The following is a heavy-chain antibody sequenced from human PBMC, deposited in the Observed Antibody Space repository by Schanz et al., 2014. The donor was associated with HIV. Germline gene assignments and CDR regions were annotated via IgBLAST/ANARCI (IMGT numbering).Heavy chain of an antibody. D-gene: IGHD3-3*01. CDR3: TRGRFLERGGMDV. CDR2: IWYDGSNK. V-gene: IGHV3-33*01. J-gene: IGHJ6*02. CDR1: GFTFNNYG. Sequence: VQLLESGGGVVQPGRSLRLSCTASGFTFNNYGMQWVRQAPGKGLEWLAAIWYDGSNKFYADSLRGRFMISRDNSNNTLYVQMNSLRAEDTAVYFCTRGRFLERGGMDVWGQGTAVTVSS.